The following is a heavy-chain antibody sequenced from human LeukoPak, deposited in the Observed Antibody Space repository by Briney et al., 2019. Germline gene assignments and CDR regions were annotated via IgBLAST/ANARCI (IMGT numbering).Heavy chain of an antibody. V-gene: IGHV4-59*12. CDR3: ARDVWSGSYLFDY. Sequence: SETLSLTCTVSGGSISSYYWSWIRQPPGKGLEWIGYIYYSGNTKYNPSLKSRVTISVDTSKNQFSLKLSSVTAADTAVYYCARDVWSGSYLFDYWGQGTLVTVSP. J-gene: IGHJ4*02. CDR1: GGSISSYY. CDR2: IYYSGNT. D-gene: IGHD1-26*01.